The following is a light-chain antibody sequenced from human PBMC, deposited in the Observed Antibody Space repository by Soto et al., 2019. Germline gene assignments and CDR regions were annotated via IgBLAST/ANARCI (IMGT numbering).Light chain of an antibody. V-gene: IGKV3D-15*01. CDR1: QTINNN. J-gene: IGKJ1*01. Sequence: VMTQAPATLSVSPGERATLSCRASQTINNNVAWYQLKDGQAPRLLIYDASNRATGIPARFSGSGSGTDFTLTISSLQPDDFATYYCQHYNSYSEAFGQGTKVDIK. CDR2: DAS. CDR3: QHYNSYSEA.